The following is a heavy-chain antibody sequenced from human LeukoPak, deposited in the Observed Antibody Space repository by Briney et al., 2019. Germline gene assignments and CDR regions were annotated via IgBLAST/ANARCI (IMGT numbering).Heavy chain of an antibody. Sequence: PGGSLRLSCAASGFTFSSYAMHWVRQAPGKGLERVAVISYDGSNKYYADSVKGRFTISRDNSKNTLYLQMNSLRAEDTAVYYCARRGFDYWGQGTLVTVSS. J-gene: IGHJ4*02. CDR3: ARRGFDY. CDR1: GFTFSSYA. CDR2: ISYDGSNK. V-gene: IGHV3-30*04.